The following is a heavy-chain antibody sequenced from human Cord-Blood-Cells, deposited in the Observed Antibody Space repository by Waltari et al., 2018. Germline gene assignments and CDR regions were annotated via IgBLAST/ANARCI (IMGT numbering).Heavy chain of an antibody. D-gene: IGHD3-10*01. CDR1: GGSFSGYY. J-gene: IGHJ3*02. V-gene: IGHV4-34*01. Sequence: QVQLQQWGAGLLTPSETLSLTCAVYGGSFSGYYWSWIRQPPGKGLEWIGEINHSGSTNYNPSLKSRVTISVDTSKNQFSLKLSSVTAADTAVYYCARRARGSGSYYAFDIWGQGTMVTVSS. CDR2: INHSGST. CDR3: ARRARGSGSYYAFDI.